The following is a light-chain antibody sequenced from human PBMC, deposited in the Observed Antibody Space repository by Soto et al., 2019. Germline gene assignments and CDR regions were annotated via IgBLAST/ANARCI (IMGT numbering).Light chain of an antibody. CDR3: QKYNSAPYT. V-gene: IGKV3-11*01. CDR2: DAS. CDR1: QSVSSY. Sequence: EIGLTQSPATLSLSPGERATLSCRASQSVSSYLAWYQQKPGQAPRLLIYDASNRATGIPARFSGSGSGTDFTLTISSLEPEDFATYYCQKYNSAPYTFGQGTKLEIK. J-gene: IGKJ2*01.